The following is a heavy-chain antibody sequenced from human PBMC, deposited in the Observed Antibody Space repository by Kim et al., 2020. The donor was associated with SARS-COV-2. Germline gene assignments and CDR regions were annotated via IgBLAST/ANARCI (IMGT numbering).Heavy chain of an antibody. CDR3: ARGYGWSLEV. CDR1: GLTFSTYW. D-gene: IGHD2-15*01. CDR2: IKQDGSDE. Sequence: GGSLRLSCAASGLTFSTYWMTWVRQAPGTGLEWVANIKQDGSDEYYVDSVKGRFTISRDNAKNSLYLQMNSLRAEDTAVYYCARGYGWSLEVWGQGTLVTVSS. V-gene: IGHV3-7*03. J-gene: IGHJ4*02.